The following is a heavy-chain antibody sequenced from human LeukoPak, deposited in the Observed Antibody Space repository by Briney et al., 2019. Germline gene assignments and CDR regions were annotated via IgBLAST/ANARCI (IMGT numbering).Heavy chain of an antibody. CDR3: AKDPGIAAAGTEYYYYGMDV. J-gene: IGHJ6*02. CDR1: GFTFSSYA. Sequence: GGSLRLSCAASGFTFSSYAMSWVRQAPGKGLEWVSAISGSGGSTYYADSVKGRFTISRDNSKNTLYLQMNSLRAEDTAVYYCAKDPGIAAAGTEYYYYGMDVWGQGTTVTVSS. V-gene: IGHV3-23*01. D-gene: IGHD6-13*01. CDR2: ISGSGGST.